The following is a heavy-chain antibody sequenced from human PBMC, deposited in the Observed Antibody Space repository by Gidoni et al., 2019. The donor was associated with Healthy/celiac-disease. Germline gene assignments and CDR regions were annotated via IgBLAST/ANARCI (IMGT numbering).Heavy chain of an antibody. CDR2: IKSKTDGGTT. V-gene: IGHV3-15*01. CDR3: TTDPVYDFWSGYIV. Sequence: EVQLVESGGGLVKPGGSLRLSCAASGFNFSNAWMSWVRQAPGKGLECVGRIKSKTDGGTTDYAAPVKGRFTISRDDSKHTLYLQMNSLKTEDTAVYYCTTDPVYDFWSGYIVWGQGTLVTVSS. CDR1: GFNFSNAW. J-gene: IGHJ4*02. D-gene: IGHD3-3*01.